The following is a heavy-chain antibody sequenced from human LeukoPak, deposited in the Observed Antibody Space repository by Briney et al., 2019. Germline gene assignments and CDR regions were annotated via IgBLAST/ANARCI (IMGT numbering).Heavy chain of an antibody. D-gene: IGHD2-15*01. CDR1: GYTFTGYY. V-gene: IGHV1-2*02. CDR2: INPNSGGT. J-gene: IGHJ4*02. Sequence: GASVKVSCKASGYTFTGYYMHWVRQAPGQGLEWMGWINPNSGGTNYAQKFQGRVTVTRDTSISTAYMELSRLRSDDTAVYYCARWLYCSGGSCYSGFDYWGQGTLVTVSS. CDR3: ARWLYCSGGSCYSGFDY.